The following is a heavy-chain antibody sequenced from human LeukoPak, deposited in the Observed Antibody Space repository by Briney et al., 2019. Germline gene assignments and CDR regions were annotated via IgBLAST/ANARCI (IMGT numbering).Heavy chain of an antibody. V-gene: IGHV4-59*08. D-gene: IGHD6-13*01. Sequence: SETLSLTCTVSGGSISSYYWTWIRQPPGKGLEWIGSLYYSGSTNYNPSLKSRVTISVDTSKNQFSLKLSSVTAADTAVYYCARAYSSSWYFNWFDPWGQGTLVTVSS. J-gene: IGHJ5*02. CDR1: GGSISSYY. CDR3: ARAYSSSWYFNWFDP. CDR2: LYYSGST.